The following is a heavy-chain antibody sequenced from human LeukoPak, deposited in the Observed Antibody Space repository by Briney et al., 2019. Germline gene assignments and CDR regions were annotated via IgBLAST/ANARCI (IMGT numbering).Heavy chain of an antibody. J-gene: IGHJ4*02. CDR1: GYTFTGYY. D-gene: IGHD3-10*02. CDR2: INPDSGGT. V-gene: IGHV1-2*02. Sequence: AASVKVSCKASGYTFTGYYMHWVRQAPGQGLEWMGWINPDSGGTNYAQKFQGRVTMTRDTSISTAYMELSRLRSDDTAVYYCARSSAITLFSRVINPRFDYWGQGTLVTVSS. CDR3: ARSSAITLFSRVINPRFDY.